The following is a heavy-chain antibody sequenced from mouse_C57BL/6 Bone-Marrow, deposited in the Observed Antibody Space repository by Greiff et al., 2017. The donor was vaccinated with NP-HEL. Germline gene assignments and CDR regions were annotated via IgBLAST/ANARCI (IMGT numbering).Heavy chain of an antibody. CDR3: ARRLYYSNFHYYAMDY. J-gene: IGHJ4*01. D-gene: IGHD2-5*01. CDR2: INPSNGGT. CDR1: GYTFTSYW. V-gene: IGHV1-53*01. Sequence: QVQLQQPGTELVKPGASVKLSCKASGYTFTSYWMHWVKQRPGQGLEWIGNINPSNGGTNYNEKFKSKATLTVDKSSSTAYMQLSSLTSEDSAVYYCARRLYYSNFHYYAMDYWGQGTSVTVSS.